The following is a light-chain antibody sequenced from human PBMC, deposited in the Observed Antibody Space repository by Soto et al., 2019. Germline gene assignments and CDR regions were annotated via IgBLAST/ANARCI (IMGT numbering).Light chain of an antibody. CDR2: DAS. V-gene: IGKV3-11*01. CDR1: QSVVNY. CDR3: QQRNFWPIT. J-gene: IGKJ5*01. Sequence: EIVLTQSPATLSLSPGERATFSCRASQSVVNYLAWYEQKPGQAPRLLIYDASNRAAGIPARFSGSGSGTDFTLTISSLEPEDFAVYYCQQRNFWPITFGQGTRLETK.